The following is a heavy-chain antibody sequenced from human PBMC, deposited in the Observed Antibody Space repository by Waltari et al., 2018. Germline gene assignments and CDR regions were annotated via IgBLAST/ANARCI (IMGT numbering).Heavy chain of an antibody. CDR2: IKNDGSGP. V-gene: IGHV3-74*01. CDR1: GFSFNNFW. CDR3: VRAYYDGRLDY. J-gene: IGHJ4*01. D-gene: IGHD3-22*01. Sequence: EVQWVEFGGGLVQPGGSLRLSRAASGFSFNNFWMHGVRQDAGKGLMWVSRIKNDGSGPIYAESVKGRFTISRDNAKNTLYLQMNSLRPEDTAVYYCVRAYYDGRLDYWGQGTLVTASS.